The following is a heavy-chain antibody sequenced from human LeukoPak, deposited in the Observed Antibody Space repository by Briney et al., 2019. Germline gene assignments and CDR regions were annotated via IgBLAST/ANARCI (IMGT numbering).Heavy chain of an antibody. CDR2: IEQDGSEK. CDR1: GFTFSSYS. J-gene: IGHJ3*02. CDR3: ARGSRPNYFDTMNI. Sequence: GGSLRLSCAASGFTFSSYSMNWVRQAPGKGLEWVANIEQDGSEKYNVDSVKGRFTISRDNAKNSLYLQMNSLTTEDTAVYYCARGSRPNYFDTMNIWGQGTMVTVSS. V-gene: IGHV3-7*01. D-gene: IGHD3-22*01.